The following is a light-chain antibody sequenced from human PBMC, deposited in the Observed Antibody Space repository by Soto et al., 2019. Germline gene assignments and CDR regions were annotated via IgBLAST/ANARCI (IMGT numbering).Light chain of an antibody. J-gene: IGKJ1*01. Sequence: EIVMTQSPATLSVSPGDRATLSCRASQSVSSNLAWYQQRPGQAPRLLIYGASTRATGIPARFSGSGSGTEFTLTISSLQPDDFATYYCQQYETYSPWTFGQGTKVDIK. CDR3: QQYETYSPWT. CDR1: QSVSSN. V-gene: IGKV3-15*01. CDR2: GAS.